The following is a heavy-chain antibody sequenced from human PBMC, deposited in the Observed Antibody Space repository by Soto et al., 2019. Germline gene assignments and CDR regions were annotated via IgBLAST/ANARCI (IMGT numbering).Heavy chain of an antibody. V-gene: IGHV3-48*03. CDR3: ARDIFDN. Sequence: EVQLVESGGGLAQPGGSLRLSCVASGFTFSNYEMNWVRQAPGKGLEWISYITSSGDRAQYADSVKGRFTISRDNTKNLLYLQMTSLSAEDTGLYYCARDIFDNWGQGTLVTVSS. J-gene: IGHJ4*02. CDR2: ITSSGDRA. CDR1: GFTFSNYE.